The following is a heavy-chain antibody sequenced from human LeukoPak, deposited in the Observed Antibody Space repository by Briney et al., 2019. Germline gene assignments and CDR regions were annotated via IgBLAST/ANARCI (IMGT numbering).Heavy chain of an antibody. Sequence: PGGSLRLSCAASGFTFSSYSMNWVRQAPGKGLEWVSSISSSSSYIVYADSVKGRFTISRDNAKNSLYLQMNSLKAEDSAVYYCAREIRAGTTLDYWGQGTLVTVSS. CDR3: AREIRAGTTLDY. D-gene: IGHD6-19*01. CDR2: ISSSSSYI. V-gene: IGHV3-21*01. CDR1: GFTFSSYS. J-gene: IGHJ4*02.